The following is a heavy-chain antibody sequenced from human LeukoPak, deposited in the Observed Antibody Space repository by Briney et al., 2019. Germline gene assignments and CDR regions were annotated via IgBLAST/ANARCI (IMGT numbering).Heavy chain of an antibody. Sequence: GGSLRLSCAASGFTFSSNYMSWVRQAPGKGLEWVSVIYSGGSTYYADSVKGRFTISRDNSKNTLYLQMNSLRAEDTAVYYCARALRDGYNFGFDYWGQGTLVTVSS. CDR2: IYSGGST. V-gene: IGHV3-53*01. CDR3: ARALRDGYNFGFDY. CDR1: GFTFSSNY. D-gene: IGHD5-24*01. J-gene: IGHJ4*02.